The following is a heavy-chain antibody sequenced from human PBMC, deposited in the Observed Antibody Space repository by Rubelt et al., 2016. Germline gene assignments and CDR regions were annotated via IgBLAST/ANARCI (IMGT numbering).Heavy chain of an antibody. J-gene: IGHJ4*02. CDR2: IYHSGST. V-gene: IGHV4-38-2*02. D-gene: IGHD6-19*01. CDR1: GYSISSGYY. Sequence: QVQLQESGPGLVKPSETLSLTCTVSGYSISSGYYWGWIRQPPGKGLEWIGSIYHSGSTYYKPSLKSRVTISVDTSKNQFSRNRTSVTAADTAVYFCARDTVARRQDVQDYWGQGTLVTVSS. CDR3: ARDTVARRQDVQDY.